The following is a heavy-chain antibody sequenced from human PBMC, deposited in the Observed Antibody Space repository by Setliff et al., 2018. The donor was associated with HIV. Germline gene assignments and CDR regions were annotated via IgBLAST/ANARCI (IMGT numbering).Heavy chain of an antibody. D-gene: IGHD3-16*01. CDR1: GFTFSGYG. V-gene: IGHV3-30*02. Sequence: GGSLRLSCAASGFTFSGYGMYWVRQAPGKGLEWGAFIRYDGSNKYYADSVKGRFTISRDNSKNTLYLEMTSLRAEDTAVYHCAKDMNYNNDYPGVLGSWGRGTLVTVSS. CDR2: IRYDGSNK. CDR3: AKDMNYNNDYPGVLGS. J-gene: IGHJ4*02.